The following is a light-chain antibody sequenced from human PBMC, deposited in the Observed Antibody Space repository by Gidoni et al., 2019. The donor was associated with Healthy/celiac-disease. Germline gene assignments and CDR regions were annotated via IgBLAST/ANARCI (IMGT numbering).Light chain of an antibody. J-gene: IGKJ2*01. CDR2: GAS. Sequence: EIVLTQSPGPLSLSPGERATLSCRASQSVSSSYLAWYQQKPGQAPRLLIYGASSRATGIPDRFSGSGSGTDFTLTISRLEPEDFAVYYCQQYGSSPRTFXQXTKLEIK. CDR3: QQYGSSPRT. V-gene: IGKV3-20*01. CDR1: QSVSSSY.